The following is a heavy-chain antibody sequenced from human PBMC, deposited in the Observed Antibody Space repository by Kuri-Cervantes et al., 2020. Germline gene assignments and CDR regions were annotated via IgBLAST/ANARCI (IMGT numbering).Heavy chain of an antibody. CDR2: ISWNSGSI. CDR1: GFTFDDYA. J-gene: IGHJ5*02. CDR3: AKANSSGWYYNWFDP. D-gene: IGHD6-19*01. Sequence: SLKISCAASGFTFDDYAMHWVRQAPGKGLEWVSGISWNSGSIGYADSVKGRFTISRDNAKNSLYLQMNSLRAEDTALYYCAKANSSGWYYNWFDPWGQGTLVTVSS. V-gene: IGHV3-9*01.